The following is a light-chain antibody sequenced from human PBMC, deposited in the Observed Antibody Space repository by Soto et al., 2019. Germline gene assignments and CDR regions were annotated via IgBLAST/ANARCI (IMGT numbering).Light chain of an antibody. J-gene: IGKJ1*01. CDR2: HAS. CDR1: QSISNW. Sequence: IQLTQSPSTLPASVGDRVTLTCRASQSISNWLAWYQQKPGTAPKLLIYHASILETAVPSRFSGNGSGTEFTLTISSLQPGDFSTYYCQQYNSYSFGQGSRVEIK. CDR3: QQYNSYS. V-gene: IGKV1-5*01.